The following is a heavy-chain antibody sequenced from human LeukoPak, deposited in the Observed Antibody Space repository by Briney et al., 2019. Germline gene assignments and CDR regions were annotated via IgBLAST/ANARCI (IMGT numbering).Heavy chain of an antibody. V-gene: IGHV4-30-4*01. CDR3: AREYGDYVGGNY. CDR2: IYYSGST. Sequence: SETLSLTCTVSGDSVSSGSYYWSWIRQPPGKGLEWIGYIYYSGSTYYNPSLKSRVTISVDTSKNQFSLKLSSVTAADTAVYYCAREYGDYVGGNYWGQGTLVTVSS. J-gene: IGHJ4*02. D-gene: IGHD4-17*01. CDR1: GDSVSSGSYY.